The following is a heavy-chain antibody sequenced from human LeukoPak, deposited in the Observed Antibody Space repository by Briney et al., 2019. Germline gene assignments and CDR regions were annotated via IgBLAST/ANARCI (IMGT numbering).Heavy chain of an antibody. V-gene: IGHV3-7*01. Sequence: HPGGSLRLSCAVSGFTFSSYWMSWVRQAPGKGLEWVANIKQDGSEKYYVDSVKGRFTISRDNAKNSLYLQMNSLRAEDTAVYYCARDPLTGKYYFDYWGQGTLVTVSS. D-gene: IGHD7-27*01. CDR2: IKQDGSEK. CDR3: ARDPLTGKYYFDY. CDR1: GFTFSSYW. J-gene: IGHJ4*02.